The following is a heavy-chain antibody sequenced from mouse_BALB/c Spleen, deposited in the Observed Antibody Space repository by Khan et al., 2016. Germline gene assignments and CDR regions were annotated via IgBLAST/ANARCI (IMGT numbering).Heavy chain of an antibody. V-gene: IGHV1-87*01. D-gene: IGHD2-1*01. CDR1: GYTFTSSW. CDR2: IYPGDGDT. J-gene: IGHJ3*01. Sequence: QVQLQQSGAELARPGASVKLSCKASGYTFTSSWMQWVKQRPGQGLQWIGTIYPGDGDTRYTQKFKGKATLTADNSSSTTYMQLRSLASEDSAVYYCARGGYGNYVFAYWGQGTLVTVSA. CDR3: ARGGYGNYVFAY.